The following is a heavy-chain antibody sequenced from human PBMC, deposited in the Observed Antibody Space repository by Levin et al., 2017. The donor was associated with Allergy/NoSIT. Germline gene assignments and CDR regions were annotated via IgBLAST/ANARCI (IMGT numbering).Heavy chain of an antibody. CDR1: GFTFSSYE. Sequence: SGGSLRLSCAASGFTFSSYEMNWVRQAPGKGLEWVSYISSSGSTIYYADSVKGRFTISRDNAKNSLYLQMNSLRAEDTAVYYCAREWELLLDAFDIWGQGTMVTVSS. CDR2: ISSSGSTI. V-gene: IGHV3-48*03. J-gene: IGHJ3*02. D-gene: IGHD1-26*01. CDR3: AREWELLLDAFDI.